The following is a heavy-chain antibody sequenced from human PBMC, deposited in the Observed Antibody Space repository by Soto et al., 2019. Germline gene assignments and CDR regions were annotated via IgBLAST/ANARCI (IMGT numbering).Heavy chain of an antibody. CDR1: GFTFSSYA. D-gene: IGHD1-7*01. CDR3: AKEPVWNYGLYYFDY. V-gene: IGHV3-23*01. Sequence: EVQLLESGGGLVQPGGSLRLSCAASGFTFSSYAMSWVRQAPGKGLELVSAISGSGGSTYYADSVKGRFTISRDNSENTLYLQMNSLRAEDTAVYYCAKEPVWNYGLYYFDYWGQGTLVTVSS. J-gene: IGHJ4*02. CDR2: ISGSGGST.